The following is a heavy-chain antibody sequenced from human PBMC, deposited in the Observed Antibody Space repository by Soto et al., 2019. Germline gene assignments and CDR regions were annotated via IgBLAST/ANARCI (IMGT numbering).Heavy chain of an antibody. V-gene: IGHV3-21*01. J-gene: IGHJ5*02. CDR1: GFTFSSST. CDR3: ARDLGEVYAT. Sequence: EVQLVESGGGLVKPGGSLRLSCAGSGFTFSSSTMTWVRQAPGKGLEWVSSISSSSSYIYQPDSLKGRFTISRDNAKNSVFLQMSSLSAEDTAVYYCARDLGEVYATWGQGTLVTVSS. D-gene: IGHD2-8*01. CDR2: ISSSSSYI.